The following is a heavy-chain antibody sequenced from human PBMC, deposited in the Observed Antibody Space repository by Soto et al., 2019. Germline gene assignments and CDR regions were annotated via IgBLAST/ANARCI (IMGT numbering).Heavy chain of an antibody. CDR2: IYPGDQET. CDR1: GYTFSNFW. Sequence: PGESLKISCQCSGYTFSNFWIGWVRQLPGRGLEWMGIIYPGDQETRYSPSFHGKVTISADKSINTAYLQWNSLEASDTAFCFCARSPRSSPYFDYWGQGALVTVSS. D-gene: IGHD6-13*01. J-gene: IGHJ4*02. CDR3: ARSPRSSPYFDY. V-gene: IGHV5-51*01.